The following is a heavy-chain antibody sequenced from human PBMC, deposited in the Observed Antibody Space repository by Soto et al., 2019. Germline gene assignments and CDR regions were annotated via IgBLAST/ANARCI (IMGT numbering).Heavy chain of an antibody. Sequence: ASVKGSCKASGYTFTSYDINWVRQATGQGLEWMGWMNPNSGNTGDAQKFQGRVTMTRNTSISTAYMELSSLRSEDTAVYYCERGLDGTTWLLYYYYDGMDVWGQGTTVTVSS. V-gene: IGHV1-8*01. CDR3: ERGLDGTTWLLYYYYDGMDV. CDR2: MNPNSGNT. J-gene: IGHJ6*02. D-gene: IGHD1-7*01. CDR1: GYTFTSYD.